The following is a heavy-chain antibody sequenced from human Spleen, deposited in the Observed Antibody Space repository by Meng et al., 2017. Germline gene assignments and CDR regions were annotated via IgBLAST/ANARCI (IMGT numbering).Heavy chain of an antibody. CDR2: INHSGST. D-gene: IGHD3-9*01. V-gene: IGHV4-34*01. Sequence: QVQVQQWGPGLLKPSETLSLPCAVYGGSFSGYYWSWIRQPPGKGLEWIGEINHSGSTNYNPSLKSRVTISVDTSKNQFSLRLSSVTAADTAVYYCARDLSRDWYFDLWGRGTLVTVSS. CDR3: ARDLSRDWYFDL. CDR1: GGSFSGYY. J-gene: IGHJ2*01.